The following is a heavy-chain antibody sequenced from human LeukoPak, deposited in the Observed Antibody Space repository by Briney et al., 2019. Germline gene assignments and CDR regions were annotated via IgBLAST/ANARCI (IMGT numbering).Heavy chain of an antibody. CDR3: ARDTSRTTRGYGSDY. V-gene: IGHV3-21*01. Sequence: PGGSLRLSCEASGFTFSSYSMNWVRQAPGKGLEWVSSISTSSTYIYYADSVKGRFTISRDSAKNSLYLQMNSLRAEDTAVYYCARDTSRTTRGYGSDYWGQGTLVTVSS. CDR1: GFTFSSYS. D-gene: IGHD4-17*01. CDR2: ISTSSTYI. J-gene: IGHJ4*02.